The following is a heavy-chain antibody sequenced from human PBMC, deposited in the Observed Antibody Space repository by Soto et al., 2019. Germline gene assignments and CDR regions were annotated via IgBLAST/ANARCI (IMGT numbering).Heavy chain of an antibody. D-gene: IGHD3-10*01. V-gene: IGHV4-34*01. CDR1: GGSFSGYY. CDR2: INHSGST. Sequence: SETLSLTCAVYGGSFSGYYWSWIRQPPGKGLEWIGEINHSGSTNYNPSLKSRVTISVDTSKNQFSLKLSSVTAADTAVYYCAKAVVLVRGVIITREGVDYWGQGTLVTVSS. CDR3: AKAVVLVRGVIITREGVDY. J-gene: IGHJ4*02.